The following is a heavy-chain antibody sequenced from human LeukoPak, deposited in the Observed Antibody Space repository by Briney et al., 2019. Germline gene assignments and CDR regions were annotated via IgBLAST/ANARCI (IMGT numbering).Heavy chain of an antibody. Sequence: GESLKISCKGSGYSSASYWIGWVRQMPGKGLEWMGVIYPSDSDTRYSPSFQGQVTISADKSTSTAYLQWDSLKASDTAMYYCARATTGTRMVDYWGQGALVTVS. V-gene: IGHV5-51*01. CDR3: ARATTGTRMVDY. D-gene: IGHD1-7*01. CDR2: IYPSDSDT. CDR1: GYSSASYW. J-gene: IGHJ4*02.